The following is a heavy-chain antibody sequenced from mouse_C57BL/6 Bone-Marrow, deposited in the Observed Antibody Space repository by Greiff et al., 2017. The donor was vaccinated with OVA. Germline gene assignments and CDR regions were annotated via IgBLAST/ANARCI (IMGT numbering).Heavy chain of an antibody. CDR1: GFTFSDYG. V-gene: IGHV5-17*01. CDR3: ARGGSRETWFAY. Sequence: EVKLMESGGGLVKPGGSLKLSCAASGFTFSDYGMHWVRQAPEKGLEWVAYISSGSSTIYYADTVKGRFTISRDNAKNTLFLQMTSLRSEDTAMYYCARGGSRETWFAYWGQGTLVTVSA. D-gene: IGHD1-1*01. CDR2: ISSGSSTI. J-gene: IGHJ3*01.